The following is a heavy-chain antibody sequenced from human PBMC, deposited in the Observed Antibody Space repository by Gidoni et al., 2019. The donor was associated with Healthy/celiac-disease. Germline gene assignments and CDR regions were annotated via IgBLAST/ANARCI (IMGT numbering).Heavy chain of an antibody. D-gene: IGHD1-26*01. V-gene: IGHV3-7*01. Sequence: EVQLVESGGGLVQPGGSLRLSCAASGFTFGSYWMSWVRQAPGKGLEWVANIKQDGSEKYYVDSVKGRFTISRDNAKNSLYLQMNSLRAEDTAVYYCARCQPVEPVGANDYWGQGTLVTVSS. CDR1: GFTFGSYW. J-gene: IGHJ4*02. CDR2: IKQDGSEK. CDR3: ARCQPVEPVGANDY.